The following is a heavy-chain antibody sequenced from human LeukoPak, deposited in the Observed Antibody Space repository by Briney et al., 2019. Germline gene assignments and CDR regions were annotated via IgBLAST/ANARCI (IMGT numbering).Heavy chain of an antibody. D-gene: IGHD1-26*01. V-gene: IGHV3-48*01. CDR3: ARARTGSLSDAFDI. Sequence: GGSLRLSCAASGFTFSSYSMNWVRQAPGKGLEWGSYISSSSSTIYYADSVKGRFTISRDNAKNSLYLQMNSLRAEDTAVYYCARARTGSLSDAFDIWGQGTMVTVSS. J-gene: IGHJ3*02. CDR1: GFTFSSYS. CDR2: ISSSSSTI.